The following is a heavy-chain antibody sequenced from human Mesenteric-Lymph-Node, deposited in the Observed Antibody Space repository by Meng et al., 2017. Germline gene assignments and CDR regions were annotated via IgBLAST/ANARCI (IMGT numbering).Heavy chain of an antibody. Sequence: QVQLVQSGSELKKPGALVKGSCKASGDTFTSYAMNWVRQAPGQGLEWMGWINTTAGNPTYAQGFTGRFVFSLDTSVSTAYLQISSLKAEDTALYYCARVPVHSSSSGLGYYYGMDVWGQGTTVTVSS. J-gene: IGHJ6*02. CDR2: INTTAGNP. V-gene: IGHV7-4-1*02. CDR1: GDTFTSYA. CDR3: ARVPVHSSSSGLGYYYGMDV. D-gene: IGHD6-6*01.